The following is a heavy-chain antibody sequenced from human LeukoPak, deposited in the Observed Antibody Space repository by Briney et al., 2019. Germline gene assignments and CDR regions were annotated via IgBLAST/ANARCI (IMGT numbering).Heavy chain of an antibody. CDR3: ARTSYCGGDCYSGFGY. V-gene: IGHV1-2*06. D-gene: IGHD2-21*02. Sequence: ASVKVSCKASGYTFTVYYMHWVRQAPGQGLERMGRINPNSGGTNYAQKFQGRVTMTRDTSISTAYMELSRLRSDDTAVYYCARTSYCGGDCYSGFGYWGQGTLVTVSS. CDR2: INPNSGGT. J-gene: IGHJ4*02. CDR1: GYTFTVYY.